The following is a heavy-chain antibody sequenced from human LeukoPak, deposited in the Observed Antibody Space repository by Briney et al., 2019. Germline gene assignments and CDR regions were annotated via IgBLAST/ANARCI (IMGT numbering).Heavy chain of an antibody. CDR2: ISWNSGSI. J-gene: IGHJ4*02. CDR3: AKAFYSGSYFVLDY. CDR1: GFTFNDYA. D-gene: IGHD1-26*01. Sequence: GGSLRLSCAASGFTFNDYAMHWVRQAPGKGLEWVSGISWNSGSIGYADSVKGRFTISRDNAKNSLYLQMNSLRAEDTALYYCAKAFYSGSYFVLDYWGQGTLVTVSS. V-gene: IGHV3-9*01.